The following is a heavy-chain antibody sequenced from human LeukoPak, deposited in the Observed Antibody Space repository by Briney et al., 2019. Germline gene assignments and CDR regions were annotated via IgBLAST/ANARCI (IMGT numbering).Heavy chain of an antibody. Sequence: PGGSLKLSCAASGFTFSGSAMHWVRQASGKGLEWVGRIRNKANSYATAYSGSVKGRFTISRDDSKNTAYLQMNSLKTEDTAVYYCTRRSSDDSSGYYVHWCQGTLVTVSS. CDR1: GFTFSGSA. V-gene: IGHV3-73*01. CDR3: TRRSSDDSSGYYVH. CDR2: IRNKANSYAT. J-gene: IGHJ4*02. D-gene: IGHD3-22*01.